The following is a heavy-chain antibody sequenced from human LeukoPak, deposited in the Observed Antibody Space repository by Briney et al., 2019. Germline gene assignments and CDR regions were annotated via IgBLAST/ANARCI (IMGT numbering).Heavy chain of an antibody. V-gene: IGHV3-74*01. CDR1: GFTFYSYW. D-gene: IGHD3-10*01. Sequence: GGSLRLSCAASGFTFYSYWMHWVRQAPGKGLVWVSRINGDGSSTTYADSVKGRFTISRDNAKNSLYLQMNSLRAEDTAVYYCARVKWFGESELASYYFDYWGQGTLVTVSS. J-gene: IGHJ4*02. CDR3: ARVKWFGESELASYYFDY. CDR2: INGDGSST.